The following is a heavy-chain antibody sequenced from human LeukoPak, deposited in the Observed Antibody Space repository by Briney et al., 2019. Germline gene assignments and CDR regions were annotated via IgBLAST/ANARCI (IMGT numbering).Heavy chain of an antibody. CDR2: ISYDGNNK. V-gene: IGHV3-30-3*01. J-gene: IGHJ4*02. CDR3: AKVGNQYSGSYYGYFDY. D-gene: IGHD1-26*01. Sequence: GGSLRLSCAASGFTFSTYAIHWVRQAPGKGLEWVAVISYDGNNKYYADSVKGRFTISRDNAKNSLYLQMNSLRAEDTALYYCAKVGNQYSGSYYGYFDYWGQGTLVTVSS. CDR1: GFTFSTYA.